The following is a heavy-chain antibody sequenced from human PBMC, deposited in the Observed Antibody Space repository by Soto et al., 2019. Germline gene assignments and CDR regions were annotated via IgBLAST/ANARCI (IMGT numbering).Heavy chain of an antibody. CDR3: ARERSSGWYSFDD. J-gene: IGHJ4*01. V-gene: IGHV4-4*07. D-gene: IGHD6-19*01. Sequence: SETLSLTCTVSRDSFSGFYWTWIRQPAGKGLEWIGRIFGSGSTNYNPSFQSRVTMSVDTSGKQFSLNMNAVTAADRAFYYCARERSSGWYSFDDWGQGLLVT. CDR2: IFGSGST. CDR1: RDSFSGFY.